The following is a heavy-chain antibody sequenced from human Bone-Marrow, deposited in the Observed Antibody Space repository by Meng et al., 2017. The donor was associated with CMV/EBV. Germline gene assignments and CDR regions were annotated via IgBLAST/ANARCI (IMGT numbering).Heavy chain of an antibody. D-gene: IGHD6-19*01. V-gene: IGHV1-8*03. CDR3: ARVGSGWYYFGIPYYYYGMDV. CDR2: MNPNSGNT. CDR1: GGTFSSYA. Sequence: ASVKVSCKASGGTFSSYAISWVRQAPGQGLEWMGGMNPNSGNTGYAQKFQGRVTITRNTSISTAYMELSSLRSEDTAVYYCARVGSGWYYFGIPYYYYGMDVWGQGTTVTVSS. J-gene: IGHJ6*02.